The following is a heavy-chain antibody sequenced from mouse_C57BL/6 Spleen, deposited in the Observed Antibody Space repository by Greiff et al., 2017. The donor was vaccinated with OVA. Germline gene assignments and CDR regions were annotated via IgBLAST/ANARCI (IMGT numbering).Heavy chain of an antibody. CDR3: AITTVVAKWYFDV. V-gene: IGHV1-42*01. J-gene: IGHJ1*03. CDR1: GCSFTGYY. Sequence: EVKLMESGPELVKPGASVKISCKASGCSFTGYYMNWVKQSPEKSLEWIGEINPSTGGTTYNQKFKAKATLTVDKSSSTAYMQLKSLTSEDSAVYYCAITTVVAKWYFDVWGTGTTVTVSS. D-gene: IGHD1-1*01. CDR2: INPSTGGT.